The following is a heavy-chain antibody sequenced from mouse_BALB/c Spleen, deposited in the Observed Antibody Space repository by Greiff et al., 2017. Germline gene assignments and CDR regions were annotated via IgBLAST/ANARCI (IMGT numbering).Heavy chain of an antibody. D-gene: IGHD2-1*01. CDR1: GFNIKDSY. Sequence: EVQLQQSGAELVKPGASVKLSCTASGFNIKDSYMHWVKQRPEQGLEWIGRIDPANGNTKYDPKFQGKATITADTSSNTAYLQLSSLTSEDTAVYYCARRGNCDAMDYWGQGTSVTVSS. V-gene: IGHV14-3*02. J-gene: IGHJ4*01. CDR2: IDPANGNT. CDR3: ARRGNCDAMDY.